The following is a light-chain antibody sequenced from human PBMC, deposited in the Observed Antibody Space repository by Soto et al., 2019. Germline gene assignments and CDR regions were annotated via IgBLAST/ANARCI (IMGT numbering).Light chain of an antibody. Sequence: QSALTQPPSASGSPGQSVAISCTGTSSDVGGYNYVSWYQQHPGKAPKLIIYEVNNRPSGVSNRFSASKSGNTASLTISGLQAEDEADYYCGSYSNTATRVFGVGTKLTVL. CDR2: EVN. J-gene: IGLJ3*02. CDR3: GSYSNTATRV. CDR1: SSDVGGYNY. V-gene: IGLV2-14*01.